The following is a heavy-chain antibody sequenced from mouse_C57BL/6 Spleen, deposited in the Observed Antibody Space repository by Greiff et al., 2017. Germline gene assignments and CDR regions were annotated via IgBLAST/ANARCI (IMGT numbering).Heavy chain of an antibody. Sequence: QVQLQQPGAELVKPGASVKLSCKASGYTFTSYWMHWVKQRPGQGLEWIGMIHPNSGSTNYNEKFKSKATLTVDKSSSTAYMQLSSLTSEDSAVYYCARSDFCDGYPHWYFDVWGTGTTVTVSS. CDR2: IHPNSGST. CDR3: ARSDFCDGYPHWYFDV. J-gene: IGHJ1*03. V-gene: IGHV1-64*01. CDR1: GYTFTSYW. D-gene: IGHD2-3*01.